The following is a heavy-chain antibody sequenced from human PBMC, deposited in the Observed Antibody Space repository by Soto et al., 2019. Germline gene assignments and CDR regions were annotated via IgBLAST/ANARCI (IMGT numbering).Heavy chain of an antibody. V-gene: IGHV3-15*01. CDR1: GITFSNAW. Sequence: EVQLVESGGGLVKDGGSLRLSCAVSGITFSNAWMAWVRQAPGKGLEWVGRIQKKADGGATEYAASVKGRLSMSRDDSNKTLVLEKASVETEGSAVSYCTIMRLGNLQHWGQGTLLTVSS. CDR3: TIMRLGNLQH. CDR2: IQKKADGGAT. J-gene: IGHJ1*01. D-gene: IGHD1-26*01.